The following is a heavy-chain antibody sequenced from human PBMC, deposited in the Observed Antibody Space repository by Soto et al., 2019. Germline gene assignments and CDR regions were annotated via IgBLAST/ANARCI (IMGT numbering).Heavy chain of an antibody. V-gene: IGHV4-30-2*01. CDR1: GGSISSGGYS. CDR2: IYHSGST. CDR3: ARVGTISETLDY. Sequence: SETLSLTCAVSGGSISSGGYSWSWIRQPPGKGLEWIGYIYHSGSTYYNPSLKSRVTISVDRSKNQFSLKLSSVTAADTAVYYCARVGTISETLDYWGQGTLVTVSS. D-gene: IGHD5-12*01. J-gene: IGHJ4*02.